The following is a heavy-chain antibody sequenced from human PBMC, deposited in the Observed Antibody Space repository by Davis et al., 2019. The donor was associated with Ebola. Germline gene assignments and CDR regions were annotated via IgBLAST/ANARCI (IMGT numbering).Heavy chain of an antibody. Sequence: PGGSLRLSCAASGFTFSSYAMSWVRQAPGKGLEWVSAISGSGGSTYYADSVKGRFTISRDNSKNTLYLQMNSLRAEDTAVYYCAKDHGYYDSSGYYYFWDIYGMDVWGQGTTVTVSS. J-gene: IGHJ6*02. V-gene: IGHV3-23*01. D-gene: IGHD3-22*01. CDR3: AKDHGYYDSSGYYYFWDIYGMDV. CDR1: GFTFSSYA. CDR2: ISGSGGST.